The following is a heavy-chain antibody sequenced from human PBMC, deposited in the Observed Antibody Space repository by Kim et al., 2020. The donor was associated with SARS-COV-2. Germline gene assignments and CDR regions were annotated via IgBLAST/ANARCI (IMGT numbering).Heavy chain of an antibody. CDR1: GYTFTSYG. CDR2: ISAYNGNT. CDR3: ARDYGSGSYVYYYGMDV. Sequence: ASVKVSCKASGYTFTSYGISWVRQAPGQGLEWMGWISAYNGNTNYAQKLQGRVTMTTDTSTSTAYMELMSLRSDDTAVYYCARDYGSGSYVYYYGMDVWGQGTTVTVS. V-gene: IGHV1-18*01. D-gene: IGHD3-10*01. J-gene: IGHJ6*02.